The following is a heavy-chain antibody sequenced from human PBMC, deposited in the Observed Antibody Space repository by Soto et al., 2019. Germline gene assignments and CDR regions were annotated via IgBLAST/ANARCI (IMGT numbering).Heavy chain of an antibody. J-gene: IGHJ6*02. D-gene: IGHD3-9*01. V-gene: IGHV1-58*01. CDR1: GFTFTSSA. Sequence: SVKVSCKASGFTFTSSAVQWVRQARGQRLEWIGWIVVGSGNTNYAQKFQERVTITRDMSTSTAYMELSSLRSEDTAVYYCAAGIFRLRYFDWLLGGMDVWGQGTTVTVSS. CDR3: AAGIFRLRYFDWLLGGMDV. CDR2: IVVGSGNT.